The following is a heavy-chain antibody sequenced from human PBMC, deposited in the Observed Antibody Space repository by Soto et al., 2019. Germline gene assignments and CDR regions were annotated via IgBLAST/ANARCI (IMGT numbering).Heavy chain of an antibody. V-gene: IGHV4-59*01. J-gene: IGHJ4*02. D-gene: IGHD2-8*02. Sequence: SETLSLTCTVSSGSISGDYWSWIRQPPGRGLEWIGYIYHSGSTNYNPSLKSRVTMSLDTSNNRFSLRLTSVTAADTAVYYCARDKITGLFDYWGQGTLVTVSS. CDR3: ARDKITGLFDY. CDR2: IYHSGST. CDR1: SGSISGDY.